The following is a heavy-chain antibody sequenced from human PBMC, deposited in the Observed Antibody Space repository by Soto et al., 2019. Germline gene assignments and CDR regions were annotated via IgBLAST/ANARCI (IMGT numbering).Heavy chain of an antibody. V-gene: IGHV3-48*01. D-gene: IGHD5-12*01. Sequence: GGSLRLSCAASGFTFSSYSMNWVRQAPGKGLEWVSYISSSSSTIYYADSVKGRFTISRDNAKNSLYLQMNSLRAEDTAVSYCAKELGDSGDEYDFDYWGQGTLVTVSS. CDR3: AKELGDSGDEYDFDY. CDR1: GFTFSSYS. CDR2: ISSSSSTI. J-gene: IGHJ4*02.